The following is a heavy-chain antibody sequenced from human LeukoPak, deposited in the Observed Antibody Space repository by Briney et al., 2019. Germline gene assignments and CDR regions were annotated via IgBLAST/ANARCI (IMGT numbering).Heavy chain of an antibody. CDR3: ARDDIVVVVAATRYYYYGMDV. D-gene: IGHD2-15*01. J-gene: IGHJ6*02. V-gene: IGHV1-69*04. CDR1: GGTFSSYA. Sequence: ASVKVSCKASGGTFSSYAISWVRQAPGQGLGWMGRIIPILGIANYAQKFQGRVTITADKPTSTAYMELSSLRSEGTAVYYCARDDIVVVVAATRYYYYGMDVWGQGTTVTVSS. CDR2: IIPILGIA.